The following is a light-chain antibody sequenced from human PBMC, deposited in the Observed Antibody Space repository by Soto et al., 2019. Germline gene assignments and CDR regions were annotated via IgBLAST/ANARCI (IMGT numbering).Light chain of an antibody. Sequence: QSALTQPPSASGSPGQSVTISCTGTTSDYVSWYQQYPGKAPKLMIYDVSKRPSGVPDRFSGSKSGTTASLTVSGLQAEDEADYFRSSHAGARHSLFGGGTKLTVL. CDR3: SSHAGARHSL. V-gene: IGLV2-8*01. J-gene: IGLJ2*01. CDR2: DVS. CDR1: TSDY.